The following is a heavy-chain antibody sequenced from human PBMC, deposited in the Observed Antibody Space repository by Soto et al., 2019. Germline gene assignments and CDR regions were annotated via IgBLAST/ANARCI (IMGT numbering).Heavy chain of an antibody. CDR2: ISYSADKT. J-gene: IGHJ3*01. V-gene: IGHV3-23*01. Sequence: EVQLLGSGGGLVQPGGSLRLSCAASGFTFNTYVMNWVRQAPGKGLEWVSTISYSADKTHYADSVKGPFTISRDNSRDTLFLQMNSLRADDAAVYYCARRARTATTNWGAFDVWGQGTMVTVSS. CDR1: GFTFNTYV. CDR3: ARRARTATTNWGAFDV. D-gene: IGHD1-7*01.